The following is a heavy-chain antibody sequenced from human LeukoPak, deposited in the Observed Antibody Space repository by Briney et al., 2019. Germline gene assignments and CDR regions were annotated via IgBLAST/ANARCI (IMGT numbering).Heavy chain of an antibody. CDR1: GFTFSSYW. CDR3: AELGITMIGGV. CDR2: ISSSGSTI. D-gene: IGHD3-10*02. Sequence: GGSLRLSCAASGFTFSSYWMNWVRQAPGKGLGWVSYISSSGSTIYYTDSVKGRFTISRDNAKNSLYLQMNSLRAEDTAVYYCAELGITMIGGVWGKGTTVTISS. V-gene: IGHV3-48*04. J-gene: IGHJ6*04.